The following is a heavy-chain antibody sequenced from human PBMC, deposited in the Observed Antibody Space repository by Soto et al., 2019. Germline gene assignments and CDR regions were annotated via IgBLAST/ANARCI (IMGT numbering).Heavy chain of an antibody. Sequence: EGQLLQSGGGLVQPGGSLRLSCKGSGFIFSSYAMSWVRQAPGKGLEWISGLNRGGSNTLYADSVQGRFTISRDNSKNTLYLQMNSLRAEDTAVYYCAKDKDGVITRSHFDYWGQGNLVTVSS. CDR2: LNRGGSNT. J-gene: IGHJ4*02. CDR1: GFIFSSYA. CDR3: AKDKDGVITRSHFDY. V-gene: IGHV3-23*03. D-gene: IGHD3-22*01.